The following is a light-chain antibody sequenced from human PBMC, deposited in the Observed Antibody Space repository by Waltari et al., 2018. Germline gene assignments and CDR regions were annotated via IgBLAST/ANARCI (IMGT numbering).Light chain of an antibody. J-gene: IGKJ2*01. V-gene: IGKV1-39*01. CDR2: TAS. Sequence: DIQMTQAPSSLSASVGDRVTIPLRASQSITSHLIWYQQQPGKAPKHLIYTASSLQSGVPSSFSGSGSETHFTLTISSLQPEDFATYFCQHSYTTPYTFGQGTRLEIK. CDR1: QSITSH. CDR3: QHSYTTPYT.